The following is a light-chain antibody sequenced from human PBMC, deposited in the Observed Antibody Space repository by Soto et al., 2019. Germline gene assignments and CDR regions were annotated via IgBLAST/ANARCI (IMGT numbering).Light chain of an antibody. CDR2: STS. Sequence: QAVVTQEPSQTVSPGGTVTLTCASSTGAVTSVYYANWFQQKPGQAPRALIYSTSNKYSWTPARFSGSLLGGKAALTLSGVQPEDEAEYFCLLYCGGPHVFGGGTKLTVL. CDR1: TGAVTSVYY. CDR3: LLYCGGPHV. J-gene: IGLJ2*01. V-gene: IGLV7-43*01.